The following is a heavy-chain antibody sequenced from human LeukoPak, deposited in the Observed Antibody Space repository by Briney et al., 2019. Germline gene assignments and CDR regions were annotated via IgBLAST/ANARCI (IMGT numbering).Heavy chain of an antibody. CDR2: INPNRGGT. J-gene: IGHJ5*02. CDR3: ARADRLHGGPYLIGP. D-gene: IGHD2-21*01. Sequence: ASVKVSCKTSGYSFTDYYMHWVRQAPGEGLEWMGWINPNRGGTSSAQKFQGRVTMTRDTSISTVYMEVSWLTSDDTAIYYCARADRLHGGPYLIGPWGQGTLVTVSS. CDR1: GYSFTDYY. V-gene: IGHV1-2*02.